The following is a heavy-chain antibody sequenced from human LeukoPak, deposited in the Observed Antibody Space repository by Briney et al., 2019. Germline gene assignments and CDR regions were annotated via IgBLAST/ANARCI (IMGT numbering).Heavy chain of an antibody. J-gene: IGHJ6*02. CDR3: ARDLVTMVRGVTSYYYYYYGMDV. V-gene: IGHV3-53*01. CDR2: IYSGGST. CDR1: GFTVSSNY. Sequence: GGSLRLSCAASGFTVSSNYMSWVRQAPGKGLEWVSVIYSGGSTYYADSVKGRFTISGDNSKNTLYLQMNSLRAEDTAVYYCARDLVTMVRGVTSYYYYYYGMDVRGQGTTVTVSS. D-gene: IGHD3-10*01.